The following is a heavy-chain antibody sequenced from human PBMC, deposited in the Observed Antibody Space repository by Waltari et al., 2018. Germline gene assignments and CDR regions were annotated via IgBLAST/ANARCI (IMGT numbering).Heavy chain of an antibody. CDR3: AKEAAIGKPYDY. V-gene: IGHV3-23*01. CDR1: GFTFSNYA. J-gene: IGHJ4*02. D-gene: IGHD2-15*01. Sequence: EVQLLESGGGLAQPGGSLRLSCAASGFTFSNYALSWVRQAPGKGLEWISAISSTGTYTYYADYVKGRFTVSRDNSKNKMYLQMNSLRAEDTAIFYCAKEAAIGKPYDYWGQGILVTVSS. CDR2: ISSTGTYT.